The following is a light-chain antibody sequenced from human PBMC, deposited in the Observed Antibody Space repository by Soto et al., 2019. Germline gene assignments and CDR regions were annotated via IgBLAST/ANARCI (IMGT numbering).Light chain of an antibody. Sequence: QSVLTQPASVSGSPGQSITISCTGTSSDVGGYNYVSWYQQHPGKAPKVIIYDVTNRSSGVSKRFSGSKSGNTASLTISGLQAEDEADYYCSSYTTTNSPTYVFGTGTKLTVL. J-gene: IGLJ1*01. CDR2: DVT. CDR1: SSDVGGYNY. CDR3: SSYTTTNSPTYV. V-gene: IGLV2-14*03.